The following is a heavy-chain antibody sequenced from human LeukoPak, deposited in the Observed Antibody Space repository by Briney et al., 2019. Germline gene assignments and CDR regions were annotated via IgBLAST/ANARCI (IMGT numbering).Heavy chain of an antibody. CDR1: GYIFSTYG. V-gene: IGHV1-18*01. J-gene: IGHJ4*02. D-gene: IGHD5-12*01. CDR3: AGSDLAPITGGPFEY. CDR2: ISGHQGNT. Sequence: ASVKVSCKASGYIFSTYGITWVRQARGQGLEWMGWISGHQGNTKYAQNFQGRVTMTIDTFASSAYMDLRSLRSDDTAIYFCAGSDLAPITGGPFEYWGQGTLVAVSS.